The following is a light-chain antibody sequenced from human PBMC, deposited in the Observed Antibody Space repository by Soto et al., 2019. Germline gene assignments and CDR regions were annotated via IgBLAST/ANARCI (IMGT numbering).Light chain of an antibody. CDR1: QNIDNK. J-gene: IGKJ5*01. V-gene: IGKV3-15*01. CDR3: QQYKSWWPIT. CDR2: NAV. Sequence: EIVLTQSPATLSVSPGERATLSCRASQNIDNKLVWYQQKPGQAPSLLLSNAVTRAPGIPARFSGSGFGTEFTLTISSQQPEDFATYYCQQYKSWWPITFGQGTRLEI.